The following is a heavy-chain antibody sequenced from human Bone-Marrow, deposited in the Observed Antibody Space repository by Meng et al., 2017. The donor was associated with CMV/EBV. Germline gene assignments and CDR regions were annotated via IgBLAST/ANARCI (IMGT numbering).Heavy chain of an antibody. D-gene: IGHD4-11*01. CDR3: AKGATLTTVTTYYYYGMDV. J-gene: IGHJ6*02. CDR2: IRYDGSNK. CDR1: GFTFSSYW. V-gene: IGHV3-30*02. Sequence: GGSLRLSCAASGFTFSSYWMHWVRQAPGKGLEWVAFIRYDGSNKYYADSVKGRFTISRDNSKNTLYLQMNSLRAEDTAVYYCAKGATLTTVTTYYYYGMDVWGQGTTVTVSS.